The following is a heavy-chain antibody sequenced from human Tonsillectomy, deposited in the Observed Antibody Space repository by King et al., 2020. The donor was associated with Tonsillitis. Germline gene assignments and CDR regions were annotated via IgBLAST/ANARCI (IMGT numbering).Heavy chain of an antibody. D-gene: IGHD6-19*01. Sequence: VQLVESGGGLVKPGGSLRLSCAASGFPFSDYYISWIRQAPGKGLEWISDISSSGSTVKYADSVKGRFTIARDNANNSLFLQMNSLRVDDTAVYYGATTPRLYNSGWFDYFDYWGQGPLVSVPS. CDR1: GFPFSDYY. V-gene: IGHV3-11*01. J-gene: IGHJ4*02. CDR3: ATTPRLYNSGWFDYFDY. CDR2: ISSSGSTV.